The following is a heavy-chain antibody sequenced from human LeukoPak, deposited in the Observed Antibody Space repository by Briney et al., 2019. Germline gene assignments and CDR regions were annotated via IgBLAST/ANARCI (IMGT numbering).Heavy chain of an antibody. Sequence: GGSLRLSCAASGFTFSSYSMNWVRQAPGKGLEWVSSISSSSSYIYYADSVKGRSTISRDNAKNSLYLQMNSLRAEDTAVYYCARDRVAVAGTGDAFDIWGQGTMVTVSS. CDR1: GFTFSSYS. CDR2: ISSSSSYI. D-gene: IGHD6-19*01. J-gene: IGHJ3*02. CDR3: ARDRVAVAGTGDAFDI. V-gene: IGHV3-21*01.